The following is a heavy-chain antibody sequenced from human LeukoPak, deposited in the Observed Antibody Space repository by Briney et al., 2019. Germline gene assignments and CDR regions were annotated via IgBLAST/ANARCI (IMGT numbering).Heavy chain of an antibody. J-gene: IGHJ6*03. V-gene: IGHV4-38-2*01. Sequence: SETLSLTCAVSGYSLSSGYYWIWIRQPPGKGLEWIGSLYHSDSIYYNPSLESRVTMSVDTSKNQFSLKLSFVTAADTAVYYCARQHDSYHYYYVDVWGTGTTVTVSS. CDR2: LYHSDSI. CDR3: ARQHDSYHYYYVDV. CDR1: GYSLSSGYY. D-gene: IGHD6-13*01.